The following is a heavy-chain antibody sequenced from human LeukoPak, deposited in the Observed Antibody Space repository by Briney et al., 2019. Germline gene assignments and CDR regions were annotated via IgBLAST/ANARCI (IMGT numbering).Heavy chain of an antibody. CDR1: GFTFSSYE. Sequence: PGGSLRLSCAASGFTFSSYEMNWVRQAPGKGLEWVSYISSSGSTIYYADSVKGRFTISRDNSKNTLYLQMNSLRAEDTAVYYCAKDLSRWLVLNFDYWGQGTLVTVSS. V-gene: IGHV3-48*03. CDR3: AKDLSRWLVLNFDY. CDR2: ISSSGSTI. J-gene: IGHJ4*02. D-gene: IGHD6-19*01.